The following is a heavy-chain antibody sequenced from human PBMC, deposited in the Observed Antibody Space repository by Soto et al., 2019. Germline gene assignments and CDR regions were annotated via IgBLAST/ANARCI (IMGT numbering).Heavy chain of an antibody. V-gene: IGHV3-23*01. J-gene: IGHJ4*02. CDR3: ANRGRSPLENRAHYCFEY. D-gene: IGHD3-10*01. CDR1: GFTFSSYS. CDR2: ITGSTGGT. Sequence: GGSLRLSCAASGFTFSSYSMSWVRQAPGKGLEWVSSITGSTGGTYYADSVKGRFTISRDNSKDTLYLQMSSLRAEDTAVYYCANRGRSPLENRAHYCFEYWGQGTLVTVSS.